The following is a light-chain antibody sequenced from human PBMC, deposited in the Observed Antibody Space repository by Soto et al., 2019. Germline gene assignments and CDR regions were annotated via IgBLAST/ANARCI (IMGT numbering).Light chain of an antibody. V-gene: IGLV2-23*02. CDR1: SSDVGSYNL. CDR3: CSYAGSSTYV. Sequence: QSVLTHPASVSGSPGQSITISCTGTSSDVGSYNLVSWYQQHPGKATKLMIYEVSKRPSGVSNRFSGSKSGNTASLTISGLQAEDEADYYCCSYAGSSTYVFGTGTKVTVL. CDR2: EVS. J-gene: IGLJ1*01.